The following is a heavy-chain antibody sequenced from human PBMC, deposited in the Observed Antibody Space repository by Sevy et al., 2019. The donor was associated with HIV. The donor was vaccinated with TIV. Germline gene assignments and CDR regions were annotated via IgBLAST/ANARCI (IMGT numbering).Heavy chain of an antibody. V-gene: IGHV1-3*04. CDR2: VNTRTGDT. CDR1: GYSFTNYI. CDR3: ARDFCSGGSCYSAFVY. D-gene: IGHD2-15*01. Sequence: ASVKVSCKASGYSFTNYIMYWVRQAPGQGLEWMGWVNTRTGDTKYSEMFQGRVSITRDTSASISHMDLRGLKSEDTAVYYCARDFCSGGSCYSAFVYWGQGTLVTVSS. J-gene: IGHJ4*02.